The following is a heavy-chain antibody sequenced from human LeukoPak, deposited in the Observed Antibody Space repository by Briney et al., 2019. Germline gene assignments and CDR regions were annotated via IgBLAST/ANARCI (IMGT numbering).Heavy chain of an antibody. CDR2: ISGSGGST. V-gene: IGHV3-23*01. Sequence: AGGSLRLSCAASGFTFSSYAMSWVRQAPGKGLEWVSAISGSGGSTYYADSVKGRFTISRDNSKNTLYLHMNSLRAEDTAVYYCAREKGSRITMVRGVPDYWGQGTLVTVSS. D-gene: IGHD3-10*01. J-gene: IGHJ4*02. CDR1: GFTFSSYA. CDR3: AREKGSRITMVRGVPDY.